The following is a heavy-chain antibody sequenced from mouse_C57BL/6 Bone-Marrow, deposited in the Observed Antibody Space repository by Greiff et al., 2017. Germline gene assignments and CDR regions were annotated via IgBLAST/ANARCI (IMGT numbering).Heavy chain of an antibody. CDR1: GYTFTSYW. CDR2: IDPSDSYT. J-gene: IGHJ1*03. Sequence: QVQLQQPGAELVMPGASVQLSCKASGYTFTSYWMHWVKQRPGQGLEWIGEIDPSDSYTNYNQKFKGKSTLTVDKSSSTAYMQLSSLTSEDSAVYYCARGIFTTVVAHWYFDVWGTGTTVTVSS. D-gene: IGHD1-1*01. V-gene: IGHV1-69*01. CDR3: ARGIFTTVVAHWYFDV.